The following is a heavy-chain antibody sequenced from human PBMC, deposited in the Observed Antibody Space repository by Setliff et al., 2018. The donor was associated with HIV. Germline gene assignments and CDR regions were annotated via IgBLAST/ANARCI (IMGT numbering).Heavy chain of an antibody. CDR1: GYIFTNYA. D-gene: IGHD5-12*01. V-gene: IGHV1-3*01. J-gene: IGHJ4*02. CDR2: FNAGNLNT. Sequence: GASVKVSCKASGYIFTNYAIHWVRQAPGQRLEWMGGFNAGNLNTKYSQKFQGRVTFTGDTSASTTYTELSSLRSEDTAVYYCAREEMSMWLPEYFFDFWGQGTLVTVSS. CDR3: AREEMSMWLPEYFFDF.